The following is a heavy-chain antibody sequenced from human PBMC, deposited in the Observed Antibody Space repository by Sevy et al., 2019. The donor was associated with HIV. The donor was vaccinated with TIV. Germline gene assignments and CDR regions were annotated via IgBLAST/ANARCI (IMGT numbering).Heavy chain of an antibody. CDR3: ARDLELYDYGDYGPAFMPDY. Sequence: LSLTCAASGFTFSTYGMHWVRQAPGKGLEWVAVIWFDGSNTYYADSVKGRFTISRDIAKNTLHLQMNSLRAEDTAVYYCARDLELYDYGDYGPAFMPDYWGQGTLVTVSS. V-gene: IGHV3-33*01. CDR1: GFTFSTYG. J-gene: IGHJ4*02. CDR2: IWFDGSNT. D-gene: IGHD4-17*01.